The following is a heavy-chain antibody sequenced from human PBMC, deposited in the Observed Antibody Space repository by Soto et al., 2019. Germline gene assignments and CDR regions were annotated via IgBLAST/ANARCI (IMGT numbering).Heavy chain of an antibody. D-gene: IGHD6-19*01. CDR2: IIPILGIA. Sequence: QVQLVQSGAEVKKPGSSVKVSCKASGGTFSSYTISWVRQAPGQGPAWMGRIIPILGIANYAQKFQGRVTITADKSTSRAYMELSILRSEDTAVYYCARDRTVGIAEAGTSVYWGQGTLVTVST. V-gene: IGHV1-69*08. CDR3: ARDRTVGIAEAGTSVY. J-gene: IGHJ4*02. CDR1: GGTFSSYT.